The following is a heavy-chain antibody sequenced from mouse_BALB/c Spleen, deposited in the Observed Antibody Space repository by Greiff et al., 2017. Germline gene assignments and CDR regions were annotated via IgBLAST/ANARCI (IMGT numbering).Heavy chain of an antibody. V-gene: IGHV1-80*01. Sequence: VKLQQSGAELVRPGSSVKISCKASGYAFSSYWMNWVKQRPGQGLEWIGQIYPGDGDTNYNGKFKGKATLTADKSSSTAYMQLSSLTSEDSAVYFCARRELTGAMDYWGQGTSVTVSS. CDR2: IYPGDGDT. D-gene: IGHD4-1*01. J-gene: IGHJ4*01. CDR1: GYAFSSYW. CDR3: ARRELTGAMDY.